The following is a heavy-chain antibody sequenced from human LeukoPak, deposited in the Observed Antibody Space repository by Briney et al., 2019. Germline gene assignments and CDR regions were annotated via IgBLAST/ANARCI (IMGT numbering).Heavy chain of an antibody. CDR1: GYTFTNYG. D-gene: IGHD3-22*01. V-gene: IGHV1-18*01. CDR3: AISQGSYYDTSGYLGGDY. CDR2: ISAYGGNT. Sequence: EASVKASCKASGYTFTNYGIFWVRQAPGQGLEWMGWISAYGGNTNYAQKLQGRVTMTTETSTSTAYMELESLRSDDTAVYYCAISQGSYYDTSGYLGGDYWGQGTLVTVSS. J-gene: IGHJ4*02.